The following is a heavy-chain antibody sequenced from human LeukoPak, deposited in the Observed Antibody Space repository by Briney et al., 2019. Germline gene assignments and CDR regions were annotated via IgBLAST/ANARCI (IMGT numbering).Heavy chain of an antibody. J-gene: IGHJ3*02. CDR3: ARSGALTTVTSSAFDI. Sequence: SETLSLTCTVSFYSISSGYYWGWIRQPPGKGLEWIGSIYHSGSTYYNPSLQSRVTISVDTSKNQFSLRLSSVTAADTAVYYCARSGALTTVTSSAFDIWGQGTMVTVSS. CDR1: FYSISSGYY. D-gene: IGHD4-17*01. V-gene: IGHV4-38-2*02. CDR2: IYHSGST.